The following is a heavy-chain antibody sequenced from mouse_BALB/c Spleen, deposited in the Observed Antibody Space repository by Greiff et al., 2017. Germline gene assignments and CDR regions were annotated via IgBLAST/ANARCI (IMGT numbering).Heavy chain of an antibody. J-gene: IGHJ4*01. Sequence: DLVKPGASVKLSCKASGYTFTSYWINWIKQRPGQGLEWIGRIAPGSGSTYYNEMFKGKATLTVDTSSSTAYIQLSSLSSEDSAVYFCARCGYYAMDYWGQGTSVTVSS. CDR3: ARCGYYAMDY. CDR2: IAPGSGST. V-gene: IGHV1S41*01. CDR1: GYTFTSYW.